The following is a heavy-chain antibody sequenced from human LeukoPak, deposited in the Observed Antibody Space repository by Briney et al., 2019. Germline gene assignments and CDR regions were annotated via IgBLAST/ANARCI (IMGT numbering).Heavy chain of an antibody. CDR2: IYYSGST. D-gene: IGHD2-8*01. V-gene: IGHV4-39*07. CDR1: GGSISSSSYY. CDR3: AKDRCSNGIGCYYYYMDV. J-gene: IGHJ6*03. Sequence: SETLSLTCTVSGGSISSSSYYWGWIRQPPGKGLEWIGSIYYSGSTYYNPSLKSRVTISVDTSKNQFSLKLSSVTAADTAVYYCAKDRCSNGIGCYYYYMDVWGKGTTVTISS.